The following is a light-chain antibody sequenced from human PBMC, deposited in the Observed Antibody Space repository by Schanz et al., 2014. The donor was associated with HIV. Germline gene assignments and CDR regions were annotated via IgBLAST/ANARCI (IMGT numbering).Light chain of an antibody. J-gene: IGKJ2*01. V-gene: IGKV1-5*03. CDR2: QAS. CDR1: QTIYSW. CDR3: QRYNSYSHT. Sequence: DIQMTQSPSTLSASVGDRVTITCRASQTIYSWLAWYQQKPGRAPNLLIYQASTLETGVPSRFSRSRSGTVFTLTISSLQPDDFATYYCQRYNSYSHTFGQGTKLDI.